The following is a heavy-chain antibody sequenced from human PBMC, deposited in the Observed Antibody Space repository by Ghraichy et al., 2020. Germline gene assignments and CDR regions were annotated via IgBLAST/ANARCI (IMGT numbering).Heavy chain of an antibody. CDR3: AREYRGYRYSGSRYDY. V-gene: IGHV3-48*03. D-gene: IGHD6-13*01. CDR2: ISSSGSTI. CDR1: GFTFSSYE. J-gene: IGHJ4*02. Sequence: GGSLRLSCAASGFTFSSYEMNWVRQAPGKGLEWVSYISSSGSTIYYADSVKGRFTISRDNAKNSLYLQMNSLRDEDTAVYYCAREYRGYRYSGSRYDYWGQGTLVTVSS.